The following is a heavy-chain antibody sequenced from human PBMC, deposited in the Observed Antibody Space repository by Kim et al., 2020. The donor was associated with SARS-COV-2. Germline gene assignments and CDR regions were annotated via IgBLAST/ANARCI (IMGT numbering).Heavy chain of an antibody. D-gene: IGHD3-10*01. V-gene: IGHV3-23*01. J-gene: IGHJ4*02. Sequence: GGSLRLSCAASGFTFGSFALNWVRQAPGKGLEWVSFVSSLGEPTSYADSVKGRFTVSRDNSKNTLYLQLTNLRAEDTAIYYCAKSSYYDSGSLDYWGQGTLVIVSS. CDR1: GFTFGSFA. CDR2: VSSLGEPT. CDR3: AKSSYYDSGSLDY.